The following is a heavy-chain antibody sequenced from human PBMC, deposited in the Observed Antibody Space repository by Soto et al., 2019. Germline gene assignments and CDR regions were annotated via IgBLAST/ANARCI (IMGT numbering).Heavy chain of an antibody. V-gene: IGHV1-69*08. CDR3: ARELALVPYGSGIEYYYYYMDV. J-gene: IGHJ6*03. Sequence: QVQLVQSGAEVKKPGSSVKVSCKASGGTFSSYTISWVRQAPGQGLEWMGRIIPILGIANYAQKFQGRVTITADKSTSTAYMELSSLRSEDTAVYYCARELALVPYGSGIEYYYYYMDVWGKGTTVTVSS. CDR1: GGTFSSYT. D-gene: IGHD3-10*01. CDR2: IIPILGIA.